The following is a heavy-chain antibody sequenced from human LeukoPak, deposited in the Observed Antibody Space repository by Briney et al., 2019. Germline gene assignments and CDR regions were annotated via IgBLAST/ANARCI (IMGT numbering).Heavy chain of an antibody. D-gene: IGHD6-19*01. CDR1: GFTASSYW. V-gene: IGHV3-7*01. CDR2: IKQDGSEK. CDR3: ARALGYSSGCGEY. Sequence: GGSLRLSCVASGFTASSYWMSWVRQAPGKGLEWVANIKQDGSEKYYVDSVKGRFTISRDNAKNSLYLQMNSLRAEDTAVYYCARALGYSSGCGEYWGQGTLVTVSS. J-gene: IGHJ4*02.